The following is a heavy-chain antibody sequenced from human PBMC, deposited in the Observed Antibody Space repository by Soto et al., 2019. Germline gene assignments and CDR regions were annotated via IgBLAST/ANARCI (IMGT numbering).Heavy chain of an antibody. D-gene: IGHD3-22*01. Sequence: GGSLRLSCTASGFTFGDYAMSWVSQAQGKGLEWVGFIRSKAYGGTTEYAASVKGRFTISRDDSKSIAYLQMNSLKTEDTTVYYCTRDTPPSGYYDSSGYFDYWGQGTLVTVSS. CDR2: IRSKAYGGTT. V-gene: IGHV3-49*04. CDR1: GFTFGDYA. CDR3: TRDTPPSGYYDSSGYFDY. J-gene: IGHJ4*02.